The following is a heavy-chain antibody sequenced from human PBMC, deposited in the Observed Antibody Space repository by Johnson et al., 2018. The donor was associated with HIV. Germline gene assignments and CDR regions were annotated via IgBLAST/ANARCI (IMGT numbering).Heavy chain of an antibody. D-gene: IGHD3-16*01. CDR1: GFALSHYA. V-gene: IGHV3-30*04. CDR2: ISYDGSNK. J-gene: IGHJ3*02. CDR3: AKGGANDAFDI. Sequence: QVQLVESGGGVVQPGRSLRLSCAASGFALSHYAMHWVRQAPGKGLECLAIISYDGSNKYYAGSVKGQFTISRDNSKNTLYLQMNGLRPVDTAVYYCAKGGANDAFDIWGQGTMVTVSS.